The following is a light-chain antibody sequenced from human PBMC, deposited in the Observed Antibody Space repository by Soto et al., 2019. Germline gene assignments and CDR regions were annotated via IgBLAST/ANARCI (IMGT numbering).Light chain of an antibody. CDR1: QNITTY. Sequence: DIPMTQSPSSLSASVGDKVTITCRASQNITTYLTWYQQKPGKAPKLLIYGAYRLQSGVPSTFSGSGSGTDFALTISNLQPEDFATYYCQQSFSVPFTFGPGTMVDFK. J-gene: IGKJ3*01. CDR3: QQSFSVPFT. V-gene: IGKV1-39*01. CDR2: GAY.